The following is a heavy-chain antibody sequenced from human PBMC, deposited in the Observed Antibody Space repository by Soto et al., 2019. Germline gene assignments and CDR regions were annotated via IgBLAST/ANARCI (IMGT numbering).Heavy chain of an antibody. CDR2: ITTDKGKT. J-gene: IGHJ4*02. V-gene: IGHV1-18*01. CDR3: ATSSPAFAY. Sequence: ASVKVSCKTSGYTFTDYGISWVRQAPGQGLEWMGWITTDKGKTTYAQKFQGRVTMTTDTSTSTAYMELRSLRSDDPAMYYCATSSPAFAYWGKRSLVTAYS. CDR1: GYTFTDYG.